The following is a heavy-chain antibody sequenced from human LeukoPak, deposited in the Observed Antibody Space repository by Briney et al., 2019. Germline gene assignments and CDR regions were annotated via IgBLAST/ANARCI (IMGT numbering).Heavy chain of an antibody. CDR1: GFTVSSNY. CDR3: ARDLFSYSSSWYYFDY. Sequence: GGSLRLSCAASGFTVSSNYMSWVRQTPGKGLVWVSRINSDASVTTYADSVKGRFTISRDNSKNTLYLQMSSLRADDTAVYYCARDLFSYSSSWYYFDYWGQGTLVTVSS. D-gene: IGHD6-13*01. J-gene: IGHJ4*02. V-gene: IGHV3-74*01. CDR2: INSDASVT.